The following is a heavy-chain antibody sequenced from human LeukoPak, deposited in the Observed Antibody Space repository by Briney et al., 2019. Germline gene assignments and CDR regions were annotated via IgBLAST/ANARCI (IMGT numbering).Heavy chain of an antibody. Sequence: GGSLRLSCIGSGFSFSNYRMNWVRQAPGKGLEWVSSISSSSSYIYYADSVKGRFTISRDNAKNSLYLQMNSLRAEDTAVYYCARRPPSDVWGQGTTVTVSS. V-gene: IGHV3-21*01. CDR2: ISSSSSYI. CDR1: GFSFSNYR. J-gene: IGHJ6*02. CDR3: ARRPPSDV.